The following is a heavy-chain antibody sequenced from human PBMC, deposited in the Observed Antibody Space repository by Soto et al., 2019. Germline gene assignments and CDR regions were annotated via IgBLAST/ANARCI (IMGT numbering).Heavy chain of an antibody. Sequence: GGSLRLSCATSGFTFDNYAMHWVRQVPGRGLEGVSGISWHSENIDYAASVKGRFTISRDNANNPLYLQMTSLRAEDTALDYCVYYYYYCKGSHRDACLVYWGQGTLVTVSS. V-gene: IGHV3-9*01. D-gene: IGHD3-10*01. CDR2: ISWHSENI. CDR3: VYYYYYCKGSHRDACLVY. CDR1: GFTFDNYA. J-gene: IGHJ4*02.